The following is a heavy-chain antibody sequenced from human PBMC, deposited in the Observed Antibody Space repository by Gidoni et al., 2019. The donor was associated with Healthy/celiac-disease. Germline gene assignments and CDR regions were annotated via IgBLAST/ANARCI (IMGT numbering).Heavy chain of an antibody. CDR3: AKDIGLSPYGGNSGAFDI. J-gene: IGHJ3*02. V-gene: IGHV3-9*01. D-gene: IGHD4-17*01. CDR1: GFTFDDYA. CDR2: ISWNSGSI. Sequence: EVQLVESGGGLVQPGRSLRLSCAASGFTFDDYAMHWVRQAPGKGLEWVSGISWNSGSIGYADSVKGRFTISRDNAKNSLYLQMNSLRAEDTALYYCAKDIGLSPYGGNSGAFDIWGQGTMVTVSS.